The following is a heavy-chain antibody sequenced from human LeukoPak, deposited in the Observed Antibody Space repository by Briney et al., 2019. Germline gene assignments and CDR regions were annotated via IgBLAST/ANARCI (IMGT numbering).Heavy chain of an antibody. Sequence: GGSLRLSCAASGFTFSSYGMHWVRQAPGKGLEWVAVIWYDGSNKYYADSVKGRFTISRDNSKNTLYLQMNSLRAEDTAVYYCARDVDGYNAGAFDPWGQGTLVTVSS. V-gene: IGHV3-33*01. J-gene: IGHJ5*02. D-gene: IGHD5-24*01. CDR2: IWYDGSNK. CDR1: GFTFSSYG. CDR3: ARDVDGYNAGAFDP.